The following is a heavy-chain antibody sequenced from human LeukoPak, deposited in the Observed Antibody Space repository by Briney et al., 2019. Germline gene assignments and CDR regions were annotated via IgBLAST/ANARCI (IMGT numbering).Heavy chain of an antibody. J-gene: IGHJ6*03. CDR2: INHSGST. V-gene: IGHV4-39*07. CDR3: ARTKGYCSSTSCYTAKYYYYMDV. D-gene: IGHD2-2*02. CDR1: GGSISSGGYY. Sequence: SETLSLTCTVSGGSISSGGYYWSWIRQPPGKGLEWIGEINHSGSTNYNPSLKSRVTISVDTSKNQFSLKLSSVTAADTAVYYCARTKGYCSSTSCYTAKYYYYMDVWGKGTTVTVSS.